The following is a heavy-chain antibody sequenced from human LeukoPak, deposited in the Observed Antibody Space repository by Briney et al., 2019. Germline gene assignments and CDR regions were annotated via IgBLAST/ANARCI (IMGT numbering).Heavy chain of an antibody. D-gene: IGHD3-10*02. CDR2: ISSSSRTI. CDR1: GFTFSTYS. Sequence: GGSLRLSCAASGFTFSTYSMNWVRQAPGKGLEWISYISSSSRTIYYADSVKGRFTISRDNAKNSLYLQMNSLRAEDTAVYYCAELGITMIGGVWGKGTTVTISS. CDR3: AELGITMIGGV. J-gene: IGHJ6*04. V-gene: IGHV3-48*01.